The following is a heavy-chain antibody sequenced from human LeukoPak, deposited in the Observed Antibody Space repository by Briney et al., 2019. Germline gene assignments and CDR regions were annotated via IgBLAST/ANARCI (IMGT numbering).Heavy chain of an antibody. V-gene: IGHV3-74*01. D-gene: IGHD6-6*01. J-gene: IGHJ3*02. Sequence: GGSLRVSCAGSGFIFSQFWMQWVRQVPGKGLVWVSRINGDGSSTNYADSVKGRFTISRDNAKNTLYLQMNSLRAEDTAVYYCARDGLPAARDIWGQGTMVTVSS. CDR1: GFIFSQFW. CDR2: INGDGSST. CDR3: ARDGLPAARDI.